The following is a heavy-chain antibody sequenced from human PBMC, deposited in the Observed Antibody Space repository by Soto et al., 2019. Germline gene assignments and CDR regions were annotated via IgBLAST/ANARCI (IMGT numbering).Heavy chain of an antibody. CDR1: GFTFRSYT. CDR3: ARDPYSATYWGPYFDY. CDR2: ISYDGSKK. D-gene: IGHD1-26*01. V-gene: IGHV3-30-3*01. Sequence: LRLSCAASGFTFRSYTMHWVRQAPGKGLEWVAVISYDGSKKFYADSVKGRFTISRDNSKNTLYLQMNSLGAEDTAFYYCARDPYSATYWGPYFDYWGQGTLVTVSS. J-gene: IGHJ4*02.